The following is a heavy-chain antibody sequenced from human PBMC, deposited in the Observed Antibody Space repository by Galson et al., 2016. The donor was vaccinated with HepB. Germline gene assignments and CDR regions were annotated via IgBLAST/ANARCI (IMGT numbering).Heavy chain of an antibody. J-gene: IGHJ4*02. D-gene: IGHD4-17*01. CDR3: ARDGHDYGLDYFDY. Sequence: TLSLTCTVSGDSISDGGYYWNWIRQHPGKGLEWIGYIYYSGRTDYNPSLKSRIAISVNTSKNQFSLNLSSVTVADTAVYYCARDGHDYGLDYFDYWGQGILVTVSS. CDR2: IYYSGRT. V-gene: IGHV4-31*03. CDR1: GDSISDGGYY.